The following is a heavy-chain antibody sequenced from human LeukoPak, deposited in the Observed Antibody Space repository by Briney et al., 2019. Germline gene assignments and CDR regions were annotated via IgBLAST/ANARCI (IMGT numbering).Heavy chain of an antibody. J-gene: IGHJ4*02. CDR1: GLTFSNYA. V-gene: IGHV3-23*01. Sequence: GGSLRLSCAPSGLTFSNYAMSCVRQAPGKGLEWVSHITGSGGSTYYAASVKGRFTISRDTSKSTLYLQMNSLRAEDTAVYYCAKEVVLGFGTSAIDYWGQGTLVTVSS. CDR3: AKEVVLGFGTSAIDY. D-gene: IGHD2-2*01. CDR2: ITGSGGST.